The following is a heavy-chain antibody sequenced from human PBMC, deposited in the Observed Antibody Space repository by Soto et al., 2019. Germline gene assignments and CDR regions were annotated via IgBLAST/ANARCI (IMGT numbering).Heavy chain of an antibody. V-gene: IGHV1-69*13. CDR3: ARARREIVVVRVISGAFDI. Sequence: SVKVSCKASGGTFSSYAISWVRQAPGQGLEWMGGIIPIFGTANYAQKFQGRVTITADEPSSTAYMELSSLRSEDTAVYYCARARREIVVVRVISGAFDIWGQGTMVTVSS. J-gene: IGHJ3*02. CDR1: GGTFSSYA. CDR2: IIPIFGTA. D-gene: IGHD3-22*01.